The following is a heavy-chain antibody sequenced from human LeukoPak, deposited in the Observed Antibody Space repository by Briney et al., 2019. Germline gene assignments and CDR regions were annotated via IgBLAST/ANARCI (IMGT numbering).Heavy chain of an antibody. D-gene: IGHD3-10*01. CDR3: ARGGVENWFDP. CDR2: IYYSGST. Sequence: RQPPGKGLEWIGYIYYSGSTNYNPSLKSRVTISVDTSKNQFSLKLSSVTAADTAVYYCARGGVENWFDPWGQGTLVTVSS. V-gene: IGHV4-59*01. J-gene: IGHJ5*02.